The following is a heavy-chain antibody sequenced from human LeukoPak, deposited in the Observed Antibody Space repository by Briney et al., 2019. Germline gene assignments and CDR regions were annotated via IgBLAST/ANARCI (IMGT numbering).Heavy chain of an antibody. CDR3: ARAPTPAVRGVHSYYYIDV. Sequence: GGSLRLSCAASGFTFSTYSMNWVRQAPGKGLEWVSSISSGSIHIYYADSVQGRFTISKDNAKSSLYLQMNSLRAEDTAVYYCARAPTPAVRGVHSYYYIDVWGRGTTVTISS. CDR2: ISSGSIHI. J-gene: IGHJ6*03. V-gene: IGHV3-21*04. CDR1: GFTFSTYS. D-gene: IGHD3-10*01.